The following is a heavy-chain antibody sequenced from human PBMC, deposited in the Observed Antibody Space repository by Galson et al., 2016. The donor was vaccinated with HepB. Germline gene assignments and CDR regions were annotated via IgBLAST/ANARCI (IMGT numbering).Heavy chain of an antibody. V-gene: IGHV3-30-3*01. J-gene: IGHJ4*02. Sequence: LRLSCAASDSSFSRYAMHWVRQSPDKGLEWVAVITFAGSNKYYADSMTGRFSISRDNSKNTLYLVMNSLRTKDAAVYYCASNTYSYDKTGTHYVNFFHYWGQGTRVTVSS. D-gene: IGHD1-7*01. CDR1: DSSFSRYA. CDR3: ASNTYSYDKTGTHYVNFFHY. CDR2: ITFAGSNK.